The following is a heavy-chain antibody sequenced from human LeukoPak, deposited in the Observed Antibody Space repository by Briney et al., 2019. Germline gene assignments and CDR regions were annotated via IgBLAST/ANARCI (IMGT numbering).Heavy chain of an antibody. V-gene: IGHV3-20*04. CDR1: GFTFDDYG. D-gene: IGHD6-19*01. Sequence: AGGSLRLSCAASGFTFDDYGMSWVRQAPGKGLEWVSGINWNGGSTTYADSVRGRFTISRDNAKNSLYLQMSSLRAEDTALYYCVRETPIAVAGTIYFYVYMDVWGKGTTVTVSS. CDR2: INWNGGST. J-gene: IGHJ6*03. CDR3: VRETPIAVAGTIYFYVYMDV.